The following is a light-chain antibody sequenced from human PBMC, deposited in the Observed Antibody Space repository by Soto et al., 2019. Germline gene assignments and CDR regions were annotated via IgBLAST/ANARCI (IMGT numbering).Light chain of an antibody. V-gene: IGKV3-20*01. Sequence: EIVLTQSPGTLSLSPGERATLYCRASQSVGSNYLAWYQQKPGQAPRVLIYGASSRATGIPDRFSGSGSGADFTLTISRLEPEDFAVYYCQQYAPSPAITFGQGTRVEIK. CDR2: GAS. CDR3: QQYAPSPAIT. J-gene: IGKJ5*01. CDR1: QSVGSNY.